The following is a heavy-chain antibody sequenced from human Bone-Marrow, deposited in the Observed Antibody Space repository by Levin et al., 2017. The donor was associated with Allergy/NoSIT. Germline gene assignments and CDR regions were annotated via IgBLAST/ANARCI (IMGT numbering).Heavy chain of an antibody. V-gene: IGHV3-7*01. D-gene: IGHD6-6*01. Sequence: PGGSLRLSCAASGFTFSSFWMSWVRQAPGKGLEWVANINQDGSEQYYLDSVKGRFTISRDNAENSLYLQMNSLRVEDTAVYYCSKTSRSSTDTDYWGQGTLVTVSS. CDR1: GFTFSSFW. CDR3: SKTSRSSTDTDY. CDR2: INQDGSEQ. J-gene: IGHJ4*02.